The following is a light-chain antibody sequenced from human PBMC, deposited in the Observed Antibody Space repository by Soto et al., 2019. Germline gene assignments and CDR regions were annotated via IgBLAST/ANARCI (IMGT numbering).Light chain of an antibody. CDR3: QQYAHWPPYT. Sequence: EIVMTQSRGSLSVSPGERVTLSCRASQSVYSNIAWYQQKPGQGPRLLIYGASTRATGIPGRFTGSGSGTEFTLTISSLQSEDSAVYYCQQYAHWPPYTFGQGTKPEIK. J-gene: IGKJ2*01. CDR1: QSVYSN. CDR2: GAS. V-gene: IGKV3-15*01.